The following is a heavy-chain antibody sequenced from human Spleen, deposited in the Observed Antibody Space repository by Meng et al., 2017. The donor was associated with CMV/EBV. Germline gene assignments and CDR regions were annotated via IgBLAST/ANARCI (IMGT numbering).Heavy chain of an antibody. CDR2: ISESDDST. D-gene: IGHD5-18*01. CDR1: GFTFGNYA. Sequence: GESLKISCAASGFTFGNYAMNWVRQAPGTGLEWVATISESDDSTFYADSVKGRFTVSRHNSKNMLYLQMNSLNTEDTAVYYCAKDGGTWIQLWNNPFDYWGQGTLVTVSS. V-gene: IGHV3-23*01. CDR3: AKDGGTWIQLWNNPFDY. J-gene: IGHJ4*02.